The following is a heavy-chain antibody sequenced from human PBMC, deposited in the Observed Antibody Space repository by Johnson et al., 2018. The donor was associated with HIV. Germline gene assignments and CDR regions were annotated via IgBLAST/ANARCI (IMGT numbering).Heavy chain of an antibody. V-gene: IGHV3-NL1*01. CDR1: GFTFSSYA. CDR2: IYSGGST. D-gene: IGHD1-26*01. CDR3: AKDGSGTYPNAFDI. Sequence: QVQLVESGGGVVQPGRSLRLSCAASGFTFSSYAFHWVRQAPGKGLEWVSLIYSGGSTYYADSVKGRFTISRDNSKNTLYLQMNSLRAEDTAIYYCAKDGSGTYPNAFDIWGQGTMVTVSS. J-gene: IGHJ3*02.